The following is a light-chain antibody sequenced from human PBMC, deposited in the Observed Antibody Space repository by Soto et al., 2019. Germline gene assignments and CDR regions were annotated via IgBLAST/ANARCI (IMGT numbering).Light chain of an antibody. CDR3: QQSYSTSWT. CDR1: QSISSY. Sequence: DIQMTQSPSSLSASEGDRVTITCRASQSISSYLNWYQQKPGKAPKLLIYAASSLQSGVTSRFSGSGSGTDFTLTISSLQPEDFATYYCQQSYSTSWTFGQGTKVEIK. V-gene: IGKV1-39*01. J-gene: IGKJ1*01. CDR2: AAS.